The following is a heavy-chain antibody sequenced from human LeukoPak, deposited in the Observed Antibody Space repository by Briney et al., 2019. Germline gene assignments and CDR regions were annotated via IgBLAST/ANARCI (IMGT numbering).Heavy chain of an antibody. D-gene: IGHD1-1*01. Sequence: GGTLRLSCAASGFTFSSYSMNWVRQAPGKGLEWVSSISSSSSYIYYADSVKGRFTISRDNAKNSLYLQMNSLRAEDTAVYYCAREEYNTPYYFDYWGQGTLVTVSS. CDR2: ISSSSSYI. CDR3: AREEYNTPYYFDY. CDR1: GFTFSSYS. V-gene: IGHV3-21*01. J-gene: IGHJ4*02.